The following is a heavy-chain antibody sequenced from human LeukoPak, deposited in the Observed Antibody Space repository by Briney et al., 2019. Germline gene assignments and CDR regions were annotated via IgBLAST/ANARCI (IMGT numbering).Heavy chain of an antibody. CDR1: GFTVSIYG. D-gene: IGHD3-10*01. V-gene: IGHV3-30*02. CDR3: AKDPDYGSRSYLDY. J-gene: IGHJ4*02. Sequence: GRSLRLSCAASGFTVSIYGMHWVRQAPGKGLEWVAFIRYDGSNKYYADSVKGRFTISRDNSKNTLYLQMNSLRAEDTAVYYCAKDPDYGSRSYLDYWGQGTLVTVSS. CDR2: IRYDGSNK.